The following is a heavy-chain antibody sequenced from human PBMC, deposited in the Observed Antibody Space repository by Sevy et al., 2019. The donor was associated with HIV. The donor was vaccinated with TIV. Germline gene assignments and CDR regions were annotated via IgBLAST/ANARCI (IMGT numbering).Heavy chain of an antibody. V-gene: IGHV3-7*03. Sequence: GGSLRLSCAASGFSFSRFWMSWVRQAPGKGPEWVAKIKEDGSEKYYVHSVKGRFTISRDNAKYSMYLEMNSLRAEDTAMYYCTRGNRWGQGTLVTVSS. CDR3: TRGNR. CDR2: IKEDGSEK. CDR1: GFSFSRFW. J-gene: IGHJ4*02.